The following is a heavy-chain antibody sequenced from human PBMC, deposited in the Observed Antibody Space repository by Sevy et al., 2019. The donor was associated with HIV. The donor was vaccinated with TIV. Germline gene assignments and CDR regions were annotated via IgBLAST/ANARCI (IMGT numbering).Heavy chain of an antibody. CDR1: GFTFSSYC. CDR2: IHQDGNEK. J-gene: IGHJ4*02. V-gene: IGHV3-7*03. CDR3: ARSLYGDYRGDHFDS. Sequence: GGCLRLSCVASGFTFSSYCMSWVRQAPGKGLEWVADIHQDGNEKYYLDSVKGRFTISRENAKNSLSLQLNSLRAEDTAVYYCARSLYGDYRGDHFDSWGQGTLVTVSS. D-gene: IGHD4-17*01.